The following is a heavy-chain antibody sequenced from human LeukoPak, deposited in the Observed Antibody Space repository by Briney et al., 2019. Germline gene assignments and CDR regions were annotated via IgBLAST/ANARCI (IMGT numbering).Heavy chain of an antibody. V-gene: IGHV1-18*01. CDR2: ISANNGDT. CDR1: GYTFARYG. J-gene: IGHJ4*02. Sequence: ASVKVSCKASGYTFARYGISWVQQAPGQGLEWMGWISANNGDTNSAQKFQDRVTMTTDTSTSTAYMELRSLRSDGTAVYYCARDFFHGHCAGLSCFLLDYWGQGSLVTVSS. D-gene: IGHD2-15*01. CDR3: ARDFFHGHCAGLSCFLLDY.